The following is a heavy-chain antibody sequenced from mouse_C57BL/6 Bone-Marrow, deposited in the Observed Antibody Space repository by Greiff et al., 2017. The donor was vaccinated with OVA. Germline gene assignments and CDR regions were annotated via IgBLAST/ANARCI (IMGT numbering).Heavy chain of an antibody. CDR2: INPNNGGT. J-gene: IGHJ4*01. D-gene: IGHD2-4*01. CDR1: GYTFTDYN. Sequence: VQLQQSGPELVKPGASVKIPCKASGYTFTDYNMDWVKQSHGKSLEWIGDINPNNGGTIYNQKFKGKATLTVDKSSSTAYMELRSLTSEDTAVYDCARLEYDYAYMDYWGQGTSVTVSS. CDR3: ARLEYDYAYMDY. V-gene: IGHV1-18*01.